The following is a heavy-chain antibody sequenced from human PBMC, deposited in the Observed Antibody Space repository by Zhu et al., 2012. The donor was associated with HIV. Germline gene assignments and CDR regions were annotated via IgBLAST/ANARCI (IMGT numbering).Heavy chain of an antibody. D-gene: IGHD3-22*01. J-gene: IGHJ3*02. CDR2: IYYTGTT. Sequence: QVQLQESGPRLVRPSETLSLTCTVSGDSMSNYYWSWIRRPPGKGLEWIGYIYYTGTTNYNPSLKSRVTISIERSKNQFSLKLASVTAADTAVYYCARDSPXTMILMVILLGXFDIWGHGTVVTVSS. CDR1: GDSMSNYY. CDR3: ARDSPXTMILMVILLGXFDI. V-gene: IGHV4-59*01.